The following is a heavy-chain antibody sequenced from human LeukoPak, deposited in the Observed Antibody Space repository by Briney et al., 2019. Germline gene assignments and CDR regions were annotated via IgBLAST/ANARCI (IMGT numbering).Heavy chain of an antibody. V-gene: IGHV3-33*01. CDR2: IWFDGSNK. CDR3: ARQTTVATDC. D-gene: IGHD4-23*01. J-gene: IGHJ4*02. Sequence: PATSLRLSCAASGVAFRNYGMHWVRQAPGKGLEWVALIWFDGSNKYYADSVKGRFTISRDNSNNTLYLQMNSLRVEDTALYYCARQTTVATDCWGQRTLVTVSS. CDR1: GVAFRNYG.